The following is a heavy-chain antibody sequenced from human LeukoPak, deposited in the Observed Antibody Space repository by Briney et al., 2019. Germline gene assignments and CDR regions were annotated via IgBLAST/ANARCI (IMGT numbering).Heavy chain of an antibody. Sequence: GGSLRLSCAASGFTFGSYAMTWVRQAPGKGLEWVSSIDASGGSTYYADSVKGRFTISRANSKNTFYLQMNTLRADDTAVYYCAKGSGSGWYGWFAPWGQGTLVTVSS. CDR1: GFTFGSYA. CDR2: IDASGGST. J-gene: IGHJ5*02. CDR3: AKGSGSGWYGWFAP. V-gene: IGHV3-23*01. D-gene: IGHD6-19*01.